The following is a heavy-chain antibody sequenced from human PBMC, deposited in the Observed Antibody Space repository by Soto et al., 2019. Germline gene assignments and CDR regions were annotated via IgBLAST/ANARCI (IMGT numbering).Heavy chain of an antibody. Sequence: KASETLSLTCTISGGSISVYHWSWVRQPPGHELEWIGYIYASGSPYYNPSLRSRVTISADTSKNQISLKLTSPTAADTAVYYCARGVGSSPPRYWGRGTLVTVSS. J-gene: IGHJ4*02. D-gene: IGHD1-26*01. CDR2: IYASGSP. V-gene: IGHV4-59*01. CDR3: ARGVGSSPPRY. CDR1: GGSISVYH.